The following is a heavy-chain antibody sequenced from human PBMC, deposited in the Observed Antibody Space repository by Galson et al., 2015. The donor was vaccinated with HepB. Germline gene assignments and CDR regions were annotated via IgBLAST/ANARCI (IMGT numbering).Heavy chain of an antibody. J-gene: IGHJ3*02. CDR3: AKVYCGGDCSWDSGTWDSTDAFDI. V-gene: IGHV3-7*01. D-gene: IGHD2-21*02. Sequence: SLRLSCAASGFTFSSCWMSWVRQAPGKGLEWVANIKQDGSEKYYVDSVKGRFTISRDNAKNSLYLQMNSLRAEDTAVYYCAKVYCGGDCSWDSGTWDSTDAFDIWGQGTMVTVSS. CDR1: GFTFSSCW. CDR2: IKQDGSEK.